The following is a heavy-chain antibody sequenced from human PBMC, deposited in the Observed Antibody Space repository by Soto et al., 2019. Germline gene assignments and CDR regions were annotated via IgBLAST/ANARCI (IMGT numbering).Heavy chain of an antibody. J-gene: IGHJ4*02. D-gene: IGHD1-26*01. Sequence: QLQLQESGPGLVKPSETLSLTCTVSGGSISSSSYYWGWIRQPPGKGLEWIGSIYYSGITYYNPSLKSRVTISVDTSKNQFSLKLSSVTAADTAVYYCARQANSGRLYPLYLGLNYWGQGTLVTVSS. CDR2: IYYSGIT. CDR1: GGSISSSSYY. V-gene: IGHV4-39*01. CDR3: ARQANSGRLYPLYLGLNY.